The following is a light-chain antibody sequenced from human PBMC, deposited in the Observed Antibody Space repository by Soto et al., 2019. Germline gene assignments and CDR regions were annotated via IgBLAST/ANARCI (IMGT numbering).Light chain of an antibody. CDR2: TND. V-gene: IGLV1-40*01. CDR1: SSNIGAGYD. CDR3: AVWDDSLRGWV. Sequence: QSVLTQPPSVSGAPGQRVTISCTGSSSNIGAGYDVHWYQQLPGTAPKLLIFTNDQRTSGVPGRFSGSKSGTSASLAISGLRSEDEADYYCAVWDDSLRGWVFGGGTKLTVL. J-gene: IGLJ3*02.